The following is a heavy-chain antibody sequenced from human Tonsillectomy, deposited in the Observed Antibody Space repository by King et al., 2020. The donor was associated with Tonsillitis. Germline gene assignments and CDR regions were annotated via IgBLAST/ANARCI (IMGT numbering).Heavy chain of an antibody. D-gene: IGHD6-13*01. CDR2: IYSGGST. J-gene: IGHJ6*02. CDR3: ARERYSINRSPHEVLRYGMDV. CDR1: GFTVSSDY. Sequence: VQLVESGGGLVQPGGSLRLSCAASGFTVSSDYMSWVRQAPGKGLEWVSIIYSGGSTYYADSVKGRFTISRDNSKNTLYLQLNSLRAEDTAVYYCARERYSINRSPHEVLRYGMDVWGQGPTVTVSS. V-gene: IGHV3-66*01.